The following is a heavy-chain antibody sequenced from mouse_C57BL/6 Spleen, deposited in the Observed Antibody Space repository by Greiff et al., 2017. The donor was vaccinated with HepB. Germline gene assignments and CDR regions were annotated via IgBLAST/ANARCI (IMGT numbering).Heavy chain of an antibody. CDR1: GFTFSDYY. Sequence: EVQLVESGGGLVQPGGSLKLSCAASGFTFSDYYMYWVRQTPEKRLEWVAYISNGGGSTHYPDTVKGRFTISRDNAKNTLYLQMSRLKSEDTAMYYCARHDGYYAYAMDYWGQGTSVTVSS. CDR3: ARHDGYYAYAMDY. J-gene: IGHJ4*01. V-gene: IGHV5-12*01. CDR2: ISNGGGST. D-gene: IGHD2-3*01.